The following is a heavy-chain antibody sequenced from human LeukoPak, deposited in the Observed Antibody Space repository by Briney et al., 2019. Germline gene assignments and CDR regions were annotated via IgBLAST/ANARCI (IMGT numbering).Heavy chain of an antibody. CDR1: GLTFDDYA. V-gene: IGHV3-9*01. CDR2: ISWNSGSI. Sequence: QPGRSLRLSCAASGLTFDDYAMHWVRQAPGKGLEWVSGISWNSGSIGYADSVKGRFTISRDNAKTSLYLQMNSLRAEDTALYYCAKATLYGDYGFAYWGQGTLATVSS. J-gene: IGHJ4*02. CDR3: AKATLYGDYGFAY. D-gene: IGHD4-17*01.